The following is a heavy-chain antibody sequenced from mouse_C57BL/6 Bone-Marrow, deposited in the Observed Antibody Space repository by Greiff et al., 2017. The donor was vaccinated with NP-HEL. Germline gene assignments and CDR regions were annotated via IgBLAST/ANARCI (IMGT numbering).Heavy chain of an antibody. V-gene: IGHV1-75*01. CDR2: IFPGSGST. J-gene: IGHJ4*01. CDR1: GYTFTDYY. Sequence: VQLKESGPELVKPGASVKISCKASGYTFTDYYINWVKQRPGQGLEWIGWIFPGSGSTYYNEKFKGKATLTVDKSSSTAYMLLSSLTSEDSAVYFCARSSGLYYDYQNYYAMDYWGQGTSVTVSS. CDR3: ARSSGLYYDYQNYYAMDY. D-gene: IGHD2-4*01.